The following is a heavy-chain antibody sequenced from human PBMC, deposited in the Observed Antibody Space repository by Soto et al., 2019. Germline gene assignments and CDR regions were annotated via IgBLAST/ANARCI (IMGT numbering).Heavy chain of an antibody. CDR1: GYNFSDFG. V-gene: IGHV1-18*04. Sequence: QVHLVQSGGELKKHGASVKVSCRASGYNFSDFGITWVRQAPGQGLEWMGWISGKNGNTNYAQKVQGRLTLTADTSTRTAYMEMRALTSYDTGISYCARSDYYEDTGTFENWGQGTPVTVSS. CDR3: ARSDYYEDTGTFEN. D-gene: IGHD4-17*01. CDR2: ISGKNGNT. J-gene: IGHJ4*02.